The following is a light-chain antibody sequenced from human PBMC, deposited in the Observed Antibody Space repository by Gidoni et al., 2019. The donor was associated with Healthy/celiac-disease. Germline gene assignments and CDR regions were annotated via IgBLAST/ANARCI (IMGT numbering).Light chain of an antibody. CDR1: PRSSSY. Sequence: DIQMTQSPSSLSASVGDRVTITFRASPRSSSYLNWYQQKPGKAPKILIYAASSLQSRVPSRFSGSGSGGDFSIPISSMQPDDFATYYCQQSYSTHRTFGQGTKLEIK. J-gene: IGKJ2*01. CDR3: QQSYSTHRT. CDR2: AAS. V-gene: IGKV1-39*01.